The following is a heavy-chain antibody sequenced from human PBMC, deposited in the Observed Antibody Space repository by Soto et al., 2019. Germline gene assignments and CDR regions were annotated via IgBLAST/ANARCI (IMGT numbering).Heavy chain of an antibody. CDR2: ISYDGSNK. J-gene: IGHJ6*02. CDR3: ARDQAAAGMGGSNYYYYYGMDV. V-gene: IGHV3-30-3*01. CDR1: GFTFSSYA. Sequence: GGSLRLSCAASGFTFSSYAMHWVRQAPGKGLEWVAVISYDGSNKYYADSVKGRFTISRDNSKNTLYLQMNSLRAEDTAVYYCARDQAAAGMGGSNYYYYYGMDVWGQGTTVTVSS. D-gene: IGHD6-13*01.